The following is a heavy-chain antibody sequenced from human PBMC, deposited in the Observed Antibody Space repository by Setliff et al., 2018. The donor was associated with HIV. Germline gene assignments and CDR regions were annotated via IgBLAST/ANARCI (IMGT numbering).Heavy chain of an antibody. J-gene: IGHJ4*02. Sequence: ASVKVSCKASGYTFTTYAINWVRQAPGQGLEWMGWINTNTGNPTYAQVFAGRFVFSLDTSVSTAYLQISSLKAEDTAVYYCARDPANSGGWDWGQGTLVTVSS. V-gene: IGHV7-4-1*02. CDR2: INTNTGNP. CDR3: ARDPANSGGWD. D-gene: IGHD6-19*01. CDR1: GYTFTTYA.